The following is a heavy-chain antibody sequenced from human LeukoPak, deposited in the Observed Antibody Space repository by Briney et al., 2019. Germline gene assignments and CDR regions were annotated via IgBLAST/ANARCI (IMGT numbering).Heavy chain of an antibody. CDR2: IYHSGST. J-gene: IGHJ4*02. V-gene: IGHV4-39*07. D-gene: IGHD2-15*01. CDR1: GGSISSSSYY. Sequence: PSETLSLTCTVSGGSISSSSYYWGWIRQPPGKGLEWIGSIYHSGSTYYNPSLKSRVTISVDTSKNQFSLKLSSVTAADTAVYYCARRRVVAATIRYFDYWGQGTLVTVSS. CDR3: ARRRVVAATIRYFDY.